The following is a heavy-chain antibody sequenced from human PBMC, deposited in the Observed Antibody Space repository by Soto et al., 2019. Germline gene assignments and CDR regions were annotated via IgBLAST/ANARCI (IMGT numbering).Heavy chain of an antibody. D-gene: IGHD6-6*01. CDR2: IEPSKSYT. V-gene: IGHV5-10-1*01. J-gene: IGHJ4*02. CDR3: VTHDNSSSAARS. Sequence: PGESLKISCSGSKDIFINNWITWVRLKPGQGLEWMGKIEPSKSYTNYSPSFQGHVTFSTDSSTSTVYLQWSSLKASDTAIYFWVTHDNSSSAARSWCQGKQVTVS. CDR1: KDIFINNW.